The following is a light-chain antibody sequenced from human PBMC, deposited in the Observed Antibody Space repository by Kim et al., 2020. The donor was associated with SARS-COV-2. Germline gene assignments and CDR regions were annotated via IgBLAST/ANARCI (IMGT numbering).Light chain of an antibody. J-gene: IGKJ4*01. V-gene: IGKV1-5*01. Sequence: PSLGARFSIPCRASQHISTRLAWYQQRPGRAPQVLIYDASRLQRGVPSRFSGSGSGTEFTLTISSLQPDDFATYYCQLYNSYSSTFGGGTKVDIK. CDR2: DAS. CDR3: QLYNSYSST. CDR1: QHISTR.